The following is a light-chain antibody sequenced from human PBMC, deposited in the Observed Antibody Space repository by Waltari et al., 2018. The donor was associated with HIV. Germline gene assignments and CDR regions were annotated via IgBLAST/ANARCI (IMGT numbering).Light chain of an antibody. CDR1: QSVYNN. J-gene: IGKJ2*01. Sequence: EIVMTPSPAILSLSPGESATLSCRASQSVYNNLAWYQQKNGQAPRLLIYGASTRATDIPDRFSGSGSGTEFTLTVSSLQSGDFAVYYCQQYHNWPQTFGRGTKVEIK. V-gene: IGKV3-15*01. CDR3: QQYHNWPQT. CDR2: GAS.